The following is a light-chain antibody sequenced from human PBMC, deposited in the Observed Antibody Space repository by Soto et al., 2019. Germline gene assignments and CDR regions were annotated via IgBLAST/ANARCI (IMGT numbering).Light chain of an antibody. Sequence: EVVLTQSPATLSVSPGDRATLSCRASQSVSRNLAWYQQKPGQAPRLLIYGASTRATGVPARFSGSGSATEFTLSISSLQSEDVAVYYCQQYENWPPVTFGGGTKVEIK. V-gene: IGKV3-15*01. CDR2: GAS. J-gene: IGKJ4*01. CDR3: QQYENWPPVT. CDR1: QSVSRN.